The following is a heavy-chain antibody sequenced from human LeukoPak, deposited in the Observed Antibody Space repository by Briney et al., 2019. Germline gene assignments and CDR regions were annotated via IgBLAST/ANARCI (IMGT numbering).Heavy chain of an antibody. CDR2: IYYTGST. V-gene: IGHV4-59*12. Sequence: SDTLSLTRSVSGGSNIRYYWRWIRQPPGKGLEWIGYIYYTGSTNSNPSLKSRVTISVDKSKNQFSLKLTSVTAADTAVNYWVRDVRDYYSRGFEYWGQGTLVTDSS. D-gene: IGHD3-10*01. CDR3: VRDVRDYYSRGFEY. CDR1: GGSNIRYY. J-gene: IGHJ4*02.